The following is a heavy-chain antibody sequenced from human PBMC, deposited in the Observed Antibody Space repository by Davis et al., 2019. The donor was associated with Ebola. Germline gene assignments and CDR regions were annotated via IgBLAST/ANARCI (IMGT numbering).Heavy chain of an antibody. Sequence: GESLKISCAASGFTFSSYAMSWVRQAPGKGLEWVSAISDSGGSTYYADSVKGRFTISRDNSKNTLYLQMNSLRAEDTAVYYCAILFLEGAVGYWGQGTLVTVSS. J-gene: IGHJ4*02. V-gene: IGHV3-23*01. CDR2: ISDSGGST. D-gene: IGHD3-3*01. CDR3: AILFLEGAVGY. CDR1: GFTFSSYA.